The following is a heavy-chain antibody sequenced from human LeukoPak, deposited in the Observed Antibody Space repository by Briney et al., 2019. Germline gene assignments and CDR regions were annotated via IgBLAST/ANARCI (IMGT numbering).Heavy chain of an antibody. CDR3: ARGGPSNGDYSSFDY. J-gene: IGHJ4*02. CDR2: IHSGGST. V-gene: IGHV3-53*01. D-gene: IGHD4-17*01. Sequence: GGSLRLSCAASGFNVSSYFTSWVRQAPGKGLEWVSVIHSGGSTYYADSVKGRFTISRDNSKNTLYLQMSSLRAEDTAVYFCARGGPSNGDYSSFDYWDQGTLVTVSS. CDR1: GFNVSSYF.